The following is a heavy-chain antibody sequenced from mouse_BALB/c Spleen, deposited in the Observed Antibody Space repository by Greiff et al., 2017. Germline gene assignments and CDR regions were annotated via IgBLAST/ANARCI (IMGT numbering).Heavy chain of an antibody. CDR2: ISYSGST. J-gene: IGHJ2*01. V-gene: IGHV3-2*02. D-gene: IGHD2-1*01. CDR1: GYSITSDYA. Sequence: EVKLMESGPGLVKPSQSLSLTCTVTGYSITSDYAWNWIRQFPGNKLEWMGYISYSGSTSYNPSLKSRISITRDTSKNQFFLQLNSVTTEDTATYYCARNYHFDYWGQGTTLTVSS. CDR3: ARNYHFDY.